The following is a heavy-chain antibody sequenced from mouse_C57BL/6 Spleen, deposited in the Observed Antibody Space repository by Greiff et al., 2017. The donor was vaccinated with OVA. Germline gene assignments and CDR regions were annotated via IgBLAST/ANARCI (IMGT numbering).Heavy chain of an antibody. CDR1: GYTFTDYE. D-gene: IGHD2-2*01. V-gene: IGHV1-15*01. J-gene: IGHJ4*01. Sequence: VQRVESGAELVRPGASVTLSCKASGYTFTDYEMHWVKQTPVHGLEWIGAIDPETGGTAYNQKFKGKAILTADKSSSTAYMELRSLTSEDSAVYYCKGNGYDDAMDYWGQGTSVTVSS. CDR2: IDPETGGT. CDR3: KGNGYDDAMDY.